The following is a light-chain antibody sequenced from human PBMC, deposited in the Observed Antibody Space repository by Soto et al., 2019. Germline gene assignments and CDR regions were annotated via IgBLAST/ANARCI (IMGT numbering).Light chain of an antibody. CDR1: QRIGTY. J-gene: IGKJ1*01. Sequence: DIQMTQSPTSLSASVGDRVTSSCRASQRIGTYLAWYQQKPGKAPRLLISGASSVQSGVPPRFSGSGSATDFILTISSLRLEDIATYYCQQTASAPPWTFGQGTKVDIK. CDR2: GAS. CDR3: QQTASAPPWT. V-gene: IGKV1-39*01.